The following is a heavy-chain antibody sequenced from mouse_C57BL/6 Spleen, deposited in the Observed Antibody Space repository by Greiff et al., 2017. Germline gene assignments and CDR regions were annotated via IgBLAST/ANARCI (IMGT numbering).Heavy chain of an antibody. J-gene: IGHJ4*01. Sequence: QVQLQQPGAELVMPGASVKLSCKASGYTFTSYWMHWVKQRPGQGLEWIGEIDPSDSYPNYNQKFKGKSTLTVDKSSSTADMQLSSLTSEDSAVYYCARNYYGSAMDYWGQGTSVTVSS. CDR1: GYTFTSYW. V-gene: IGHV1-69*01. CDR2: IDPSDSYP. CDR3: ARNYYGSAMDY. D-gene: IGHD2-1*01.